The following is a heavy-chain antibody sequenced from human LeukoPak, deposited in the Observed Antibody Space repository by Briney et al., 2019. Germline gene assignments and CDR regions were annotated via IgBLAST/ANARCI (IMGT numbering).Heavy chain of an antibody. CDR3: ARDCPTWELRAWCWFDP. J-gene: IGHJ5*02. Sequence: SETLSLTCTVSGGSISSYYWSWIRQPAGKGLEWIGRIYTSGSTNYNPSLKSRVTMSVDTSKNQFSLKLSSVTAAATAVYYCARDCPTWELRAWCWFDPWGQGTLVTVSS. V-gene: IGHV4-4*07. CDR2: IYTSGST. D-gene: IGHD1-26*01. CDR1: GGSISSYY.